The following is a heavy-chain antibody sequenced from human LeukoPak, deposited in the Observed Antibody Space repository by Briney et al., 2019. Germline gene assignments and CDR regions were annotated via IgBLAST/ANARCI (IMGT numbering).Heavy chain of an antibody. CDR1: GYTFTGYY. V-gene: IGHV1-2*02. J-gene: IGHJ3*02. Sequence: WASVKVSCKASGYTFTGYYMHWVRQAPGHGLEWMGWINPNSGGTNYAQKFQGRVTMTRDTSISTAYMELSRLRSDDPAVYYCARERGYSGYVHDAFDIWGQGTMVTVSS. D-gene: IGHD5-12*01. CDR2: INPNSGGT. CDR3: ARERGYSGYVHDAFDI.